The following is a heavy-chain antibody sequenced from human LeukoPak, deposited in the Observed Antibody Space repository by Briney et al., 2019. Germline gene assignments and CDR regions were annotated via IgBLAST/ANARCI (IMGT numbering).Heavy chain of an antibody. J-gene: IGHJ4*02. Sequence: SETLSLTCTVSGGSISSYHWSWIRQPPGKGLEWIGYIYYSGSTNYNPSLKSRVTISVDTSKNQFSLKLSSVTAADTAVYYCARVGYFDWLFFDYWGQGTLVTVSS. CDR1: GGSISSYH. D-gene: IGHD3-9*01. CDR3: ARVGYFDWLFFDY. V-gene: IGHV4-59*01. CDR2: IYYSGST.